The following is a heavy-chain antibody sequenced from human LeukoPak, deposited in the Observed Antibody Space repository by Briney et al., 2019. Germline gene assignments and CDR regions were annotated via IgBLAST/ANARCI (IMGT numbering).Heavy chain of an antibody. V-gene: IGHV3-7*05. D-gene: IGHD3-22*01. CDR3: ARGQGDGSGYYTD. CDR1: GFTFSSYW. Sequence: GGSLRLSCAASGFTFSSYWMSSVRQAPGKGLEWVANIKQDGSEKYYVDSVKGRFTISRDNAKNSLYLQMNSLRAEDTAVYYCARGQGDGSGYYTDWGQGTLVTVSS. J-gene: IGHJ4*02. CDR2: IKQDGSEK.